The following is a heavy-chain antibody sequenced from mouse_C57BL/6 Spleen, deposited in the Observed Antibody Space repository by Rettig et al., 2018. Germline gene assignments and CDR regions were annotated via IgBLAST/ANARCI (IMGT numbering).Heavy chain of an antibody. CDR2: ISDGGSYT. D-gene: IGHD2-4*01. Sequence: AMSWVRQTPEKRLEWVATISDGGSYTYYPDNVKGRFTISRDNAKNNLYLQMSHLKSEDTAMYYCARDLMITTGAYAMDYWGQGTSVTVSS. J-gene: IGHJ4*01. V-gene: IGHV5-4*01. CDR3: ARDLMITTGAYAMDY. CDR1: A.